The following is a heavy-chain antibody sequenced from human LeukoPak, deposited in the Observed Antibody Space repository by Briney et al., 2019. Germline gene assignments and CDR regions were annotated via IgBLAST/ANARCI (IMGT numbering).Heavy chain of an antibody. J-gene: IGHJ4*02. D-gene: IGHD1-26*01. V-gene: IGHV5-51*01. CDR3: ARLPDSGSYLGEFDY. Sequence: GESLKISCKGSGYSFTSYWIGWVRQVPGKGLEWMGIIYPGDSDTRYSPSFQGQVTISADKSISTAYLQWSSLKASDTAMYYCARLPDSGSYLGEFDYWGQGTLVTVSS. CDR2: IYPGDSDT. CDR1: GYSFTSYW.